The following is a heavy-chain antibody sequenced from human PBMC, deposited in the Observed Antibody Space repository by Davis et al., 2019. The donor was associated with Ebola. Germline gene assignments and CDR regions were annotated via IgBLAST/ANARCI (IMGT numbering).Heavy chain of an antibody. CDR2: ISGASETI. V-gene: IGHV3-48*01. J-gene: IGHJ6*02. Sequence: GESLKISCAASGFTFSPYSMSWVRQAPGKGLEWISYISGASETIYYADSVKGRFTISRDNSKNTLYLQMNSLRAEDTAVYYCARVYYYYYGMDVWGQGTTVTVSS. CDR3: ARVYYYYYGMDV. CDR1: GFTFSPYS.